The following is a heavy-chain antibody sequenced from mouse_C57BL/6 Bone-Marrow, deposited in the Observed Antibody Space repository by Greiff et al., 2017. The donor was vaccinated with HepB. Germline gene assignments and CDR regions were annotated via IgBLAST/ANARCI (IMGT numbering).Heavy chain of an antibody. CDR1: GFSLTSYA. Sequence: VKLMESGPGLVAPSQSLSITCTVSGFSLTSYAISWVRQPPGKGLEWLGVIWTGGGTTYNSALKSRLSISKDNTKSQVFLKMNSLQTYDTARYYCARRDYDYPYAMDYWGQGTAVTVSS. D-gene: IGHD2-4*01. V-gene: IGHV2-9-1*01. J-gene: IGHJ4*01. CDR2: IWTGGGT. CDR3: ARRDYDYPYAMDY.